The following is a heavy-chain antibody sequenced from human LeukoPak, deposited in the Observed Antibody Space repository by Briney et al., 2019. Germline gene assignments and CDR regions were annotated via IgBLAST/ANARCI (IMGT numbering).Heavy chain of an antibody. CDR2: IIPIFGTA. Sequence: GASVKVSCKASGGTFSSYAISWVRQAPGQGLEWMGGIIPIFGTANYAQKFQGRVTITADESTSTAYMELSSLRSEDTAVYYCARAKLRVVVPAAMDYWGQGTLVTVSS. V-gene: IGHV1-69*13. CDR3: ARAKLRVVVPAAMDY. J-gene: IGHJ4*02. D-gene: IGHD2-2*01. CDR1: GGTFSSYA.